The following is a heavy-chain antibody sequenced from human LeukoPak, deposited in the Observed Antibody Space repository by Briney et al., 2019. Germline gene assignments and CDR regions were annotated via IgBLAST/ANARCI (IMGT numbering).Heavy chain of an antibody. CDR3: AREGEYSSGNGAFDI. D-gene: IGHD6-19*01. Sequence: SETLSLTCTVSGGSISSYYWSWIRQPPGKGLEWIGYIYYSGSTNYNPSLKSRVTISVDTSKNQFSLKLSSVTAADTAVYYCAREGEYSSGNGAFDIWGQGTMVTVSS. CDR2: IYYSGST. J-gene: IGHJ3*02. V-gene: IGHV4-59*12. CDR1: GGSISSYY.